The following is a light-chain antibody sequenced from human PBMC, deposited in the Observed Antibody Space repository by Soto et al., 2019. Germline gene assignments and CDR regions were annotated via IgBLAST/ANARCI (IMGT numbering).Light chain of an antibody. CDR1: SSDVGNYKY. CDR3: NSYAGSNNGV. J-gene: IGLJ3*02. Sequence: QSVLTQSPSASGSPGQSVTISCTGTSSDVGNYKYVSWYQQHPGKAPKLMIYEVSKRPSGVPDRFSGSKSGNTASLTVSGLQAEDEADYYCNSYAGSNNGVFGGGTKVTVL. V-gene: IGLV2-8*01. CDR2: EVS.